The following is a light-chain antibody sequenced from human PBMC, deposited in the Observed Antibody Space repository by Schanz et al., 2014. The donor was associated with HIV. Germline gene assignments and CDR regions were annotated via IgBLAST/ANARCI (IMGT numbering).Light chain of an antibody. V-gene: IGKV1-5*03. Sequence: DIQMTQSPSTLSASVGDRVTITCRASQNIGNWLAWYQQKPGKAPNLLIYQASILKTGVPSRFSGSRSGTEVTLTISSLQPDDVATYYLQQYDINSWTFGLGTKVETK. CDR2: QAS. CDR1: QNIGNW. J-gene: IGKJ1*01. CDR3: QQYDINSWT.